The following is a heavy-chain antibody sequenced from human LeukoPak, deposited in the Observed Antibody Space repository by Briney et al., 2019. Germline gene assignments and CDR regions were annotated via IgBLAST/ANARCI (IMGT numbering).Heavy chain of an antibody. J-gene: IGHJ6*02. CDR1: GGTFSSYA. Sequence: SVRVSCKASGGTFSSYAISWVRQAPGQGLEWMGGIIPIFGTANYAQKFQGRVTITADESTSTAYMELSSLRSEDTAVYYCARAEIPRVDPYGMDVWGQGTTVTVSS. V-gene: IGHV1-69*13. CDR3: ARAEIPRVDPYGMDV. D-gene: IGHD5-12*01. CDR2: IIPIFGTA.